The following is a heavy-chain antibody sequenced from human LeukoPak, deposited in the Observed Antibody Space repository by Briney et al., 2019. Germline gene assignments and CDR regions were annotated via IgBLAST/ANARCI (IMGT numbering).Heavy chain of an antibody. Sequence: PSETLSLTCTVSGGSISSYYWSWIRQPPGKGLEWIGYISYSGSTNYNPSLKSRVTISVDTSKNQFSLKLSSVTAADTAVYYCARSSSSWLDYWGQGTLVTVSS. CDR3: ARSSSSWLDY. J-gene: IGHJ4*02. CDR1: GGSISSYY. CDR2: ISYSGST. V-gene: IGHV4-59*01. D-gene: IGHD6-13*01.